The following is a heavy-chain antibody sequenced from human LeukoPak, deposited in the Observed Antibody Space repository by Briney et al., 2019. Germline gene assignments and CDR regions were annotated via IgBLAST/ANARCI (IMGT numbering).Heavy chain of an antibody. J-gene: IGHJ4*02. CDR1: GALVSSSH. CDR3: SEGYFEPFDH. Sequence: PSETLSLTCLLSGALVSSSHGKWLRQFPGKGLVWIGCLSYRGQKDYNPSLTGRVTISLDPSKSQVSLKLRSVTAADTAVYYCSEGYFEPFDHWGQGILVTVSS. D-gene: IGHD2/OR15-2a*01. CDR2: LSYRGQK. V-gene: IGHV4-59*02.